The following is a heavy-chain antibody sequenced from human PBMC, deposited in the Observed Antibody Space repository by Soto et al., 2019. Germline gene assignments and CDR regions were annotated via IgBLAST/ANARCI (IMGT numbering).Heavy chain of an antibody. V-gene: IGHV1-69*13. J-gene: IGHJ3*02. CDR1: GGTFSSYA. CDR3: ARARSSYYYDSSAEYAFDI. D-gene: IGHD3-22*01. CDR2: IIPIFGTA. Sequence: SVKVSCKASGGTFSSYAISWVRQAPGQGLEWMGGIIPIFGTANYAQKFQGRVTITADESTSTAYMELSSLRSEDTAVYYCARARSSYYYDSSAEYAFDIWGQGTMVTVSS.